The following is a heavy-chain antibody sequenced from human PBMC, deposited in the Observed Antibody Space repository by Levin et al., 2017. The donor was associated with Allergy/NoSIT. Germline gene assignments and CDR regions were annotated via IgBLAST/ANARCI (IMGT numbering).Heavy chain of an antibody. CDR3: AKARGSYYFDY. V-gene: IGHV3-30*18. D-gene: IGHD1-26*01. J-gene: IGHJ4*02. Sequence: AGGSLRLSCAASGFTFSSYGMHWVRQAPGKGLEWVAVISYDGSNKYYADSVKGRFTISRDNSKNTLYLQMNSLRAEDTAVYYCAKARGSYYFDYWGQGTLVTVSS. CDR1: GFTFSSYG. CDR2: ISYDGSNK.